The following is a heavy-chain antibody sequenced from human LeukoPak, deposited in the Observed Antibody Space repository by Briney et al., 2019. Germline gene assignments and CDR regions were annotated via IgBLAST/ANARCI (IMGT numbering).Heavy chain of an antibody. CDR3: ARGIVVVPARSYYYYMDV. V-gene: IGHV1-8*01. Sequence: ASVKVSCKASGYTFTSDDINWVRQATGQGLEWMGWMNPKSGNTGYAQNFQGRVTMTRNTSINTAYMELSSLRSDDTAVYYCARGIVVVPARSYYYYMDVWGKGTTVTVSS. CDR1: GYTFTSDD. D-gene: IGHD2-2*01. CDR2: MNPKSGNT. J-gene: IGHJ6*03.